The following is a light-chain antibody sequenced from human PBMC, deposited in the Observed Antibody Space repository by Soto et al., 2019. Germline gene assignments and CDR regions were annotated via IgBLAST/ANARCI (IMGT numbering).Light chain of an antibody. CDR3: AAWDDSLNSVV. Sequence: QAVVTQPPSASGTPGQSFTISCSGSTSNIGRNTVTWYQQLPGTAPKLLIYSTNQRPSGVPDRFSGSKSGTSASLTISGLQSGDEADYSCAAWDDSLNSVVFGGGTKLTVL. V-gene: IGLV1-44*01. J-gene: IGLJ2*01. CDR1: TSNIGRNT. CDR2: STN.